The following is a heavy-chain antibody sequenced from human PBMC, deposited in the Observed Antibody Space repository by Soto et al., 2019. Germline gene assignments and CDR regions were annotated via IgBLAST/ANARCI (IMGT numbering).Heavy chain of an antibody. CDR2: IYYSGST. D-gene: IGHD3-22*01. CDR1: GGSISSYY. J-gene: IGHJ4*02. V-gene: IGHV4-59*01. Sequence: SETLSLTCTVSGGSISSYYWSWIRQPPGKGLEWIGYIYYSGSTNYNPSLKSRVTISVDTSKNQFSLKLSSVTAVDTAVYYCARGGVYYDSSGYTEYYFDYWGQGTLVTVSS. CDR3: ARGGVYYDSSGYTEYYFDY.